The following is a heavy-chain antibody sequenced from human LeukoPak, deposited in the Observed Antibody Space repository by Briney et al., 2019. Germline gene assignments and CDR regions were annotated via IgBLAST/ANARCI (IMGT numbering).Heavy chain of an antibody. CDR3: ARGLWYCSGGSCSRGYYFDY. CDR1: GGSFSGYY. CDR2: INHSGST. D-gene: IGHD2-15*01. J-gene: IGHJ4*02. Sequence: SETLSLTCAVYGGSFSGYYWSWIRQPPGKGLEWIGEINHSGSTNYNPSLKSRVTRSVDTSKNQFSLKLSSVTAADTAVYYCARGLWYCSGGSCSRGYYFDYWGQGTLVTVSS. V-gene: IGHV4-34*01.